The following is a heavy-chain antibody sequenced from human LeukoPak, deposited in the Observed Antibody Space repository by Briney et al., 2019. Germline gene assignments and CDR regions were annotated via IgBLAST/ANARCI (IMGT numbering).Heavy chain of an antibody. Sequence: SETLSLTCTVSGGSITTSRYYWGWIRQPPGKVLEWIGSAFHGGNSYYNPSLKSRVTVSVDTSNNQFSLRLTSVTAADTAVYYCARRMLEARESSVTNWFDTWGQGTLVTVSS. J-gene: IGHJ5*02. V-gene: IGHV4-39*07. CDR1: GGSITTSRYY. CDR2: AFHGGNS. D-gene: IGHD5/OR15-5a*01. CDR3: ARRMLEARESSVTNWFDT.